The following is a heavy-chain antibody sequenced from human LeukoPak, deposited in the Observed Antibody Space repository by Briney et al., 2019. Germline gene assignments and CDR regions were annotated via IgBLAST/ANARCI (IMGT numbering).Heavy chain of an antibody. J-gene: IGHJ5*02. D-gene: IGHD1-7*01. CDR3: AKTLHITGTLWFDP. CDR1: GSTFSSYA. V-gene: IGHV3-23*01. CDR2: ISGSGGST. Sequence: GGSLRLSCAASGSTFSSYAMSWVRQAPGKGLEWVSAISGSGGSTYYADSVKGRFTISRDNSKNTLYLQMNSLRAEDTAVYYCAKTLHITGTLWFDPWGQGTLVTVSS.